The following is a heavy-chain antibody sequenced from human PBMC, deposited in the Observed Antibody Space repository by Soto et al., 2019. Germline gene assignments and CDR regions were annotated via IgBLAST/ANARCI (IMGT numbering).Heavy chain of an antibody. V-gene: IGHV4-59*01. CDR2: FSYGGST. CDR1: ADSISNYY. D-gene: IGHD2-15*01. Sequence: PSETLSLTCTVSADSISNYYWSWIRQPPGKGLEWIGYFSYGGSTNYNPSLKSRVTISVDTSKNQFSLNVSSVTAADTAVYYCTRVGARSCSGATCPMAYWGQGALVTVSS. J-gene: IGHJ4*02. CDR3: TRVGARSCSGATCPMAY.